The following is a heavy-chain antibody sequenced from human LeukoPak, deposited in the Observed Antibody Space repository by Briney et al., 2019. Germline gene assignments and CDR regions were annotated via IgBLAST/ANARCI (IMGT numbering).Heavy chain of an antibody. D-gene: IGHD2-21*02. CDR2: IYYSGTT. CDR1: GGSISSFY. J-gene: IGHJ4*02. CDR3: ARDPRGDSDFDY. Sequence: SETLSLTCTVSGGSISSFYWTWLRQPPGKGLEWIGYIYYSGTTNYNPSLKSRVTISVDTSKKQFSLKLSSVTPADTAVYYCARDPRGDSDFDYWGQGTLVTVSS. V-gene: IGHV4-59*01.